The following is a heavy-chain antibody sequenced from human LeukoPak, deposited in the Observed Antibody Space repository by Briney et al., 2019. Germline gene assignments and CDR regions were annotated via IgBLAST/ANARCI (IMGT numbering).Heavy chain of an antibody. CDR1: GFTFSNYN. V-gene: IGHV3-21*01. CDR3: AREESQLVRVLYQYMDV. J-gene: IGHJ6*03. Sequence: GGSLRLSCAASGFTFSNYNMNWVRQAPGKGLEWVSSISSSSSFIYYADSVKGRFTISRDNAKNSLYLQMNSLRAEDTAVYYCAREESQLVRVLYQYMDVWGKGTTVTVSS. CDR2: ISSSSSFI. D-gene: IGHD6-13*01.